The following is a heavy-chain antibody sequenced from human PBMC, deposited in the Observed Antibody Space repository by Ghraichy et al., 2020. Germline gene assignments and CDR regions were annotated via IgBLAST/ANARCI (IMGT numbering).Heavy chain of an antibody. CDR3: AANNPHYYGSGSSFDY. CDR2: IYYSGST. CDR1: GGSISSSSYY. J-gene: IGHJ4*02. D-gene: IGHD3-10*01. V-gene: IGHV4-39*01. Sequence: ETRSLTCTVSGGSISSSSYYWGWIRQPPGKGLEWIGSIYYSGSTYYNPSLKSRVTISVDTSKNQFSLKLSSVTAADTAVYYCAANNPHYYGSGSSFDYWGQGTLVTVSS.